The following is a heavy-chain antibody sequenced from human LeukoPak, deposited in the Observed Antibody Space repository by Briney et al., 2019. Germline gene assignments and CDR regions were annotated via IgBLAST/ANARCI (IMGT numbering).Heavy chain of an antibody. V-gene: IGHV3-15*01. CDR3: TTEAYYYDSSGAIKYFDY. Sequence: GGSLRLSCAASGFTFRSYEMNWVRQAPGKGLEWVGRIKSKTDGGATHYATPVKGRFTISRDDSKNTLYLQMSSLKTEDTAVYYCTTEAYYYDSSGAIKYFDYWGQGTLVTVSS. J-gene: IGHJ4*02. CDR2: IKSKTDGGAT. CDR1: GFTFRSYE. D-gene: IGHD3-22*01.